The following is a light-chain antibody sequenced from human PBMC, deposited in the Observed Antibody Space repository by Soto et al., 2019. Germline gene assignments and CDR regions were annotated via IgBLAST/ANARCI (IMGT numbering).Light chain of an antibody. CDR2: AAS. CDR1: QGILDY. CDR3: PKSNTAPPT. V-gene: IGKV1-27*01. Sequence: DVQMTQSPSFLSASVGDRVTITCRASQGILDYVAWFQQKPGKAPNLLIYAASTLQSGVPSRFSGSRSRTAFTLTISTLQPEDAAIYYGPKSNTAPPTYGQGTNVDIK. J-gene: IGKJ1*01.